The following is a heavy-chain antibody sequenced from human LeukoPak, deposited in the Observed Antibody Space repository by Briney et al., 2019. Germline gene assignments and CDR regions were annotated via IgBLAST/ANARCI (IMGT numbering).Heavy chain of an antibody. CDR1: GFLFVTHG. CDR2: IRYDGSNK. D-gene: IGHD2-2*01. J-gene: IGHJ5*02. V-gene: IGHV3-30*02. Sequence: PGGSLRLSCGASGFLFVTHGMHWVRQAPGKGLEWVAFIRYDGSNKYYADSVKGRFTISRDNSKNTLYLQMNSLRAEDTAVYYCAKEGGIYCSSTSCSENWFDPWGQGTLVTVSS. CDR3: AKEGGIYCSSTSCSENWFDP.